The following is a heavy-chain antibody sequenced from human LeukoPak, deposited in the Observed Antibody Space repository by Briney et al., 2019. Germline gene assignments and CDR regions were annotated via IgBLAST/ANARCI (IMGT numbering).Heavy chain of an antibody. CDR1: GFTFSSYS. D-gene: IGHD3-3*01. V-gene: IGHV3-21*01. CDR2: ISSSSSYI. Sequence: GGSLRLSCAASGFTFSSYSMNWVRQAPGKGLEWVSSISSSSSYIYYVDSVKGRFTISRDNSKNTLYLQMNSLRAEDTAVYYCANSGSLYDFWSGYLSYGYYMDVWGKGTTVTVSS. CDR3: ANSGSLYDFWSGYLSYGYYMDV. J-gene: IGHJ6*03.